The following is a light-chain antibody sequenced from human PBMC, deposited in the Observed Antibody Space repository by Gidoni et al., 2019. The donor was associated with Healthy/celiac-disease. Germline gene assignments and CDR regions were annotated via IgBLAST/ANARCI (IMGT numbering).Light chain of an antibody. CDR3: QQYNNWPPST. Sequence: EIVMTQSPATLSVSPGERATLSCRASQSVSSNLAWYQQKPGQAPRLLIYGASTRATGIPARFSGSGSGPEFTLTISSLQSEDFAVYYCQQYNNWPPSTFGHGTKLEIK. V-gene: IGKV3-15*01. J-gene: IGKJ2*01. CDR1: QSVSSN. CDR2: GAS.